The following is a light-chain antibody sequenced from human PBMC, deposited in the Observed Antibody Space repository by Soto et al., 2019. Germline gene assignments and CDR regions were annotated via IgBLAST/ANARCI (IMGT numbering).Light chain of an antibody. J-gene: IGKJ4*01. V-gene: IGKV3-20*01. CDR2: DAS. CDR1: QSVSSSY. Sequence: EIVLTQSPGTLSLSPGERATLSCRASQSVSSSYLAWYQQKPGQAPRLLIYDASSRATGIPERFSGSGSGTDFTLTISRLEPDDFAVYYCQQFGTFGGGTKVEIK. CDR3: QQFGT.